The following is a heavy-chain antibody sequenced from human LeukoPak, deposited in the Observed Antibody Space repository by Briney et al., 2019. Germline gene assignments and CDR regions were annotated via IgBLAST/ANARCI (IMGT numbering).Heavy chain of an antibody. D-gene: IGHD3-16*02. CDR1: GGPIISSMFY. V-gene: IGHV4-39*01. CDR3: ARLYHSDSAFDY. CDR2: IYSSGST. Sequence: SETLSLTCTVSGGPIISSMFYWVWIRQPPGRGLEWIGSIYSSGSTYYNPSDNSGATISVDTSKKELSLELSSVTAADTSMYYCARLYHSDSAFDYWGQGTLVTVSS. J-gene: IGHJ4*01.